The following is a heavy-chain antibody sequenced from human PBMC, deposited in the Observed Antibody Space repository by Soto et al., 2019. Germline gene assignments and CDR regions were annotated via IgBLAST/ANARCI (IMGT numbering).Heavy chain of an antibody. Sequence: GESLKISCNGSGYSFTSYCIDWVRQMPGKGLEWMGIIYPGDSDTRYSPSFQGQVTISDDKSISTAYLQWSSLKASDTAMYYCARLFYCSGGSCSSVANWFDPWGQGTLVTVSS. CDR2: IYPGDSDT. J-gene: IGHJ5*02. V-gene: IGHV5-51*01. CDR3: ARLFYCSGGSCSSVANWFDP. D-gene: IGHD2-15*01. CDR1: GYSFTSYC.